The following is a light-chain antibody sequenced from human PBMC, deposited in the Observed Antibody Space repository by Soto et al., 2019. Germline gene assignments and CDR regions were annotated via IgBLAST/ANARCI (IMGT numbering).Light chain of an antibody. J-gene: IGKJ5*01. CDR2: DAS. Sequence: EIVMTQSPVTLSVSPGERATLSCRASQRVSSNVAWYQQKPGQAPRLLIYDASNRATGIPARFSGSRSGTDFTLTISSLEPEDFGVYFCHQRNKFGQGTRLEIK. CDR1: QRVSSN. V-gene: IGKV3-11*01. CDR3: HQRNK.